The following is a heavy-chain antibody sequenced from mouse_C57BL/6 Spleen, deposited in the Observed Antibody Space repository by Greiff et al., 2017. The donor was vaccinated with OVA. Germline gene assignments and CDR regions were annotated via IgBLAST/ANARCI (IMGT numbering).Heavy chain of an antibody. CDR2: IYPGDGDT. J-gene: IGHJ4*01. CDR3: ARGRGFPYAMDY. Sequence: QVQLKESGAELVKPGASVKISCKASGYAFSSYWMNWVKQRPGKGLEWIGQIYPGDGDTNYNGKFKGKATLTADKSSSTAYMQLSSLTSEDSAVYCCARGRGFPYAMDYWGQGTSVTVSS. CDR1: GYAFSSYW. V-gene: IGHV1-80*01.